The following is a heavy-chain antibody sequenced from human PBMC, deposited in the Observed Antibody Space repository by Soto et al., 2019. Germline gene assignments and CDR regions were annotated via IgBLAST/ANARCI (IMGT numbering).Heavy chain of an antibody. Sequence: ASVKVSCKASGYTFTSYAMHWVRQAPGQRLEWMGWINAVNGNTKYSQKFQGRVTITADTSTSTAYMELSSLRSEDTAVYYCARENYDILTGYYIYYGMDVWGQGTTVTVSS. D-gene: IGHD3-9*01. J-gene: IGHJ6*02. CDR2: INAVNGNT. V-gene: IGHV1-3*01. CDR3: ARENYDILTGYYIYYGMDV. CDR1: GYTFTSYA.